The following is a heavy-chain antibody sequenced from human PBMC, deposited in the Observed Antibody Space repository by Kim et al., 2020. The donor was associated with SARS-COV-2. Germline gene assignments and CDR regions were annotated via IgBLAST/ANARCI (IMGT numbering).Heavy chain of an antibody. J-gene: IGHJ4*02. CDR2: ISYDGTKK. V-gene: IGHV3-30*18. Sequence: GGSLRLSCAASGFTFSTHGMHWVRQTPGKGLEWVAIISYDGTKKYHADSVKRRFTISRDNSKNTLYLQMNSLRGEDTAVYYCAKDASFWSGFANCWGQGTLVTVSS. CDR1: GFTFSTHG. D-gene: IGHD3-3*01. CDR3: AKDASFWSGFANC.